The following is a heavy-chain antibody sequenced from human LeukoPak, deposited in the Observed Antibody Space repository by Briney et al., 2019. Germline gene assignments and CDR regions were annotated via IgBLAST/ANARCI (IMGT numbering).Heavy chain of an antibody. CDR1: GFTFSSYA. D-gene: IGHD3-10*01. Sequence: GGSLRLSCAASGFTFSSYAMSWVRQAPGKGLQWVSTISGSGGSTYDADSVKGRVTISRDNSKNSLYLQMNSLRAEDTAVYYCARGLLLTCGQGTLVTVSS. J-gene: IGHJ5*02. V-gene: IGHV3-23*01. CDR2: ISGSGGST. CDR3: ARGLLLT.